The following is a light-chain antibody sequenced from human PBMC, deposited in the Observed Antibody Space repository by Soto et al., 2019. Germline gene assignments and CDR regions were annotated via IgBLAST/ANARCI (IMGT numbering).Light chain of an antibody. CDR1: ERLLHRNGKNY. CDR2: LGS. CDR3: MQGLQSTIT. V-gene: IGKV2-28*01. Sequence: DIVMTQTPLSLSVTPGQPASIACKSSERLLHRNGKNYLDWYLQKPGQSPQLLIYLGSSRASGVPDRVSGSGSGTDFTLKIGRVEAEDVGIYYCMQGLQSTITFGQGTRLEI. J-gene: IGKJ5*01.